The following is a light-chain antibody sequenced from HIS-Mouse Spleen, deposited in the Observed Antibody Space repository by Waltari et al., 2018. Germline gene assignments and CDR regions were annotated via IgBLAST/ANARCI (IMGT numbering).Light chain of an antibody. CDR1: QGISSY. CDR2: AAS. V-gene: IGKV1-9*01. CDR3: QQLNSYPPT. Sequence: DLQLTQSPSFLSASVGDRVTITCRASQGISSYLAWYQQKPGKAPKLLIYAASTLQSGVPSRFSGSGSGTEFTLTISSLQPEDFATYDCQQLNSYPPTFGQGTKVEIK. J-gene: IGKJ1*01.